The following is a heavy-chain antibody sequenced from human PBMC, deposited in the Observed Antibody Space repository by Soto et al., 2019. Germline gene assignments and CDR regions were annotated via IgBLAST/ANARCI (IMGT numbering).Heavy chain of an antibody. J-gene: IGHJ6*02. CDR1: GFTFRNYV. D-gene: IGHD6-19*01. CDR2: ISYDGSNK. CDR3: AKDIAVAGTFDYYYGMDV. V-gene: IGHV3-30*18. Sequence: PGGSLRLSCAASGFTFRNYVMNWVRQAPGKGLEWVAVISYDGSNKYYADSVKGRFTISRDNSKNTLYLQMNSLRAEDTAVYYCAKDIAVAGTFDYYYGMDVWGQGTTVTVSS.